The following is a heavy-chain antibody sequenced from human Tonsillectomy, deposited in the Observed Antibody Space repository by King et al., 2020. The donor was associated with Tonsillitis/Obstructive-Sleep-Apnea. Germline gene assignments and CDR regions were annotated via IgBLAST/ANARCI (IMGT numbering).Heavy chain of an antibody. CDR3: SRDIAAAATYYAMDV. CDR2: ISYDGSNK. CDR1: GFTFSSYT. V-gene: IGHV3-30*04. J-gene: IGHJ6*02. D-gene: IGHD6-13*01. Sequence: VQLVESGGGVVQPGRSLRLSRAASGFTFSSYTMHWVRQAPGKGLEWVALISYDGSNKYYADSVKGRFTISRDHSKNTLYLQMNSLRAEDTAVYFCSRDIAAAATYYAMDVWGQGTTVTFSS.